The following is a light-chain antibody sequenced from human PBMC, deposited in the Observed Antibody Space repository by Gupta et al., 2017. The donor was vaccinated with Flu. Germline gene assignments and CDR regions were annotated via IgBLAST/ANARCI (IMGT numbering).Light chain of an antibody. J-gene: IGLJ3*02. V-gene: IGLV3-25*02. CDR2: KDN. Sequence: SHSLTQPPSVSVSPGQTASITCFGGPLRKPFAYWYQQRPDQAPILVIYKDNERPSGIPERFSGASSGRTVTLTISGVQAEDDADDHCQSADTNGFDVMFGGGTKLTVL. CDR1: PLRKPF. CDR3: QSADTNGFDVM.